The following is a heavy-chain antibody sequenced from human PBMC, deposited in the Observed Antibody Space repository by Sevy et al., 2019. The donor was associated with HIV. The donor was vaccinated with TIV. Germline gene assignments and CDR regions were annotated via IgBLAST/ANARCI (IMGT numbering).Heavy chain of an antibody. J-gene: IGHJ6*02. D-gene: IGHD3-16*01. V-gene: IGHV3-23*01. CDR3: AKDGGVRVGDAMDV. CDR2: ISGGDWST. Sequence: GGSLRLSCAASGFTFSNYAMNWVRQPPGKGLEWVSAISGGDWSTNYADSVKGRFTISRDNSKNTLYLQKNSLRPEDTARYAGAKDGGVRVGDAMDVWGQGTTVTVSS. CDR1: GFTFSNYA.